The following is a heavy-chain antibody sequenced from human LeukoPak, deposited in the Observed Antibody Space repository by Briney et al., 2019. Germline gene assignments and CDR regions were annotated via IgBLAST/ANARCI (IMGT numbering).Heavy chain of an antibody. Sequence: GGSLRLSCAASGFTFSSYAMSWVRQAPGKGLGWVSAISGSGGSTYYADSVKGRFTISRDNSKNTLYLQMNSLRAEDTAVYYCAKDRLRITMVRGVIGINWFDPWGQGTLVTVSS. D-gene: IGHD3-10*01. CDR2: ISGSGGST. J-gene: IGHJ5*02. CDR3: AKDRLRITMVRGVIGINWFDP. CDR1: GFTFSSYA. V-gene: IGHV3-23*01.